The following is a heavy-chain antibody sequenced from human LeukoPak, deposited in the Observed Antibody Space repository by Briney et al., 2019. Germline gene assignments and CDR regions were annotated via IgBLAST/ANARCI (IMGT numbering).Heavy chain of an antibody. Sequence: GSLRLSCAASGFTFSSYSMNWVRQAPGKGLEWVSSISSSSSYIYYADSVKGRFTISRDNAKNSLYLQMNSLRAEDTAAYYCARARVLVFDYYYMDVWGKGTTVTISS. CDR1: GFTFSSYS. J-gene: IGHJ6*03. CDR2: ISSSSSYI. CDR3: ARARVLVFDYYYMDV. D-gene: IGHD3-3*01. V-gene: IGHV3-21*01.